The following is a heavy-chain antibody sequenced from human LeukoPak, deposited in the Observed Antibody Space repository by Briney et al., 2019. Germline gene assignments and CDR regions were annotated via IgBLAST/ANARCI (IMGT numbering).Heavy chain of an antibody. J-gene: IGHJ6*03. CDR1: GFTFSSYA. V-gene: IGHV3-23*01. D-gene: IGHD1-7*01. Sequence: GGSLRLSCAASGFTFSSYAMTWVRQAPGKGLEWVSAISGSGGSTYFADSVKGRFTISRDNSKNTLYLQMNSLRAEDTAVYYCAKGRGLELLYYYYMDVWGKGTTVTVSS. CDR3: AKGRGLELLYYYYMDV. CDR2: ISGSGGST.